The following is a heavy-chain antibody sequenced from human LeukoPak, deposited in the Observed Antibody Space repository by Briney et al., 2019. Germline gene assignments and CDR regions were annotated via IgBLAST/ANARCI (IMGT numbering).Heavy chain of an antibody. Sequence: PSETLSLTCAVSGGSISSGGYYWSWIRQPPGKGLEWIGEINHSGSTNYNPSLKSRVTISVDTSKNQFSLKLSSVTAADTAVYYCARGGRGFDYWGQGTLVTVSS. CDR2: INHSGST. J-gene: IGHJ4*02. CDR1: GGSISSGGYY. V-gene: IGHV4-34*01. CDR3: ARGGRGFDY. D-gene: IGHD2-15*01.